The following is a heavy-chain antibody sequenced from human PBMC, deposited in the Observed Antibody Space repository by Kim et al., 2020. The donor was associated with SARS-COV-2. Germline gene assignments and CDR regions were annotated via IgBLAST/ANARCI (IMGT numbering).Heavy chain of an antibody. Sequence: GGSLRLSCAASGFTFDDYAMHWVRQAPGKGLEWVSGISWNSGSIGYADSVKGRFTISRDNAKNSLYLQMNSLRAEDTALYYCAKGANYYDSSGPRYYFDYWGQGTLVTVSS. V-gene: IGHV3-9*01. J-gene: IGHJ4*02. CDR1: GFTFDDYA. D-gene: IGHD3-22*01. CDR3: AKGANYYDSSGPRYYFDY. CDR2: ISWNSGSI.